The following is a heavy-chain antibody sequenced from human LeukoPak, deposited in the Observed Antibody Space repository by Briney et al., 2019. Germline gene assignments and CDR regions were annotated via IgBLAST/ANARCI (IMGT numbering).Heavy chain of an antibody. CDR2: IRSKAYGGTT. V-gene: IGHV3-49*04. Sequence: GGSLRLSCTASGFTFGDYAMSWVRQAPGKGLEWVGFIRSKAYGGTTEYAASVKGRFTISRDDSKSIAYLQMNSLKTEDTAVYYCTRIRSPMVRGVITKSYYFDYWGQGTLVTVSS. D-gene: IGHD3-10*01. CDR1: GFTFGDYA. J-gene: IGHJ4*02. CDR3: TRIRSPMVRGVITKSYYFDY.